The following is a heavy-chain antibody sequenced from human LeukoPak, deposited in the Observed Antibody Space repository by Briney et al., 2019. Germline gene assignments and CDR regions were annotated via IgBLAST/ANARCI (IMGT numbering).Heavy chain of an antibody. V-gene: IGHV3-64D*06. D-gene: IGHD3-10*01. J-gene: IGHJ4*02. CDR2: IGSNGGST. CDR1: VFTFSSYA. CDR3: VKDGGWFGELLSRFDY. Sequence: GGSLRLSCSASVFTFSSYAMHWVRQAPGKGLEYVSAIGSNGGSTYYADSVKGRFTISRDNSKNTLYLQMSSLRAEDTAVYYCVKDGGWFGELLSRFDYWGQGTLVTVSS.